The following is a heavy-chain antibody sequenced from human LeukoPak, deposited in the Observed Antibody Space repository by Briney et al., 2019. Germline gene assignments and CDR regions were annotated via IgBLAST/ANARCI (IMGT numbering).Heavy chain of an antibody. CDR3: ARPGYSSG. D-gene: IGHD6-19*01. Sequence: SETLSLTCTVSGGSVTDYYWSWIRQSPGKGLEWIGYIYYTGTSYNPSLKSRVTISADTSKNQFSLKLSSVTAADTAVYYCARPGYSSGWGQGTLVTVSS. J-gene: IGHJ4*02. CDR1: GGSVTDYY. CDR2: IYYTGT. V-gene: IGHV4-59*02.